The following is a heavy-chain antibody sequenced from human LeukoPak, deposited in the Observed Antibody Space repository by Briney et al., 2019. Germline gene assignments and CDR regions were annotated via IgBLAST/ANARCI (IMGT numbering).Heavy chain of an antibody. CDR2: IKSNLDGETT. D-gene: IGHD2-21*01. J-gene: IGHJ6*02. Sequence: GGSLRLSCAASGFTFNNAWMSWVPQAPGKGLEWVGRIKSNLDGETTDYAAPVKGRFAISRDDSKNTLDLQMNSLKSEDTAVYYCTTGDHHHILTNTYYYYAMDVWGQGTAVTVSS. CDR3: TTGDHHHILTNTYYYYAMDV. CDR1: GFTFNNAW. V-gene: IGHV3-15*01.